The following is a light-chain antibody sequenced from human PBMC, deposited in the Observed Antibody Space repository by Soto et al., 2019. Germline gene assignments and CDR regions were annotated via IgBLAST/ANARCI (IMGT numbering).Light chain of an antibody. Sequence: DVLVTQSPSSLSAPVGDRVTITCRASQIIVTYLSWYQQRPGKAPTLLIYGASTLQRGVPSRFSGSGSGTDFTLTINSLQPEDSATYYCHQTYSTPITFGRGTRLEIK. CDR3: HQTYSTPIT. J-gene: IGKJ5*01. CDR1: QIIVTY. CDR2: GAS. V-gene: IGKV1-39*01.